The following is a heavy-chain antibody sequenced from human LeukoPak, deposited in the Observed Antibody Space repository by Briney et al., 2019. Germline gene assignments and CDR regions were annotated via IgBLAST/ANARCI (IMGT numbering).Heavy chain of an antibody. Sequence: GGSLRLSCAASGFTFSSYAMSWVRQAPGKGLEWVSAISGSGGSTYYADSVKGRFTISRDNSKNTLYLQMNSLRADDTAVYYCAKRRGLELTYYYHMDVWGKGTTVTVSS. CDR2: ISGSGGST. J-gene: IGHJ6*03. CDR3: AKRRGLELTYYYHMDV. CDR1: GFTFSSYA. D-gene: IGHD1-7*01. V-gene: IGHV3-23*01.